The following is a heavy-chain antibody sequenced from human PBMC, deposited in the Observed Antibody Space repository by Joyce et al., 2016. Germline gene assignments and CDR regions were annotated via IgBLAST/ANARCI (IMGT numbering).Heavy chain of an antibody. V-gene: IGHV1-2*06. J-gene: IGHJ4*02. D-gene: IGHD3-22*01. CDR1: GYTFTGYY. CDR3: ARLAAPASAVITLYYFDY. CDR2: INPNRGVP. Sequence: QVQLVQSGAEVKKPGASVKVSCKASGYTFTGYYIHWVRQAPGQGHEWMGRINPNRGVPNYEQKFKGRVTMTRDTSISTAYMELSRLRSDDTAVYYCARLAAPASAVITLYYFDYWGQGTLVTVSS.